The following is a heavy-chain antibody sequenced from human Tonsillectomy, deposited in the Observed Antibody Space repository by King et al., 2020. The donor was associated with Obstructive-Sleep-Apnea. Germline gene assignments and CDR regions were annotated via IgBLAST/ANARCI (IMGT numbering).Heavy chain of an antibody. D-gene: IGHD5-12*01. CDR1: GGSISSISYS. J-gene: IGHJ4*02. Sequence: QLQESGPGLVKPSETLSLTCTVSGGSISSISYSWGWIRQPPRKCLEWVWRIYYSGSTYYNPSLKSRVTISVDTSKNQFSLKLSSVTAADTAVYYCARLGSGYDVDYWGQGTLVTVSS. CDR2: IYYSGST. CDR3: ARLGSGYDVDY. V-gene: IGHV4-39*01.